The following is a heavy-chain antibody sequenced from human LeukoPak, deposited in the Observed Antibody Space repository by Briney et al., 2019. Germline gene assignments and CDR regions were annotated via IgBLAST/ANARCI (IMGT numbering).Heavy chain of an antibody. CDR2: ISWNSGSI. CDR1: GFTFDDYA. CDR3: AKDRADYSPEGMDV. V-gene: IGHV3-9*01. Sequence: GRSLGLSCAASGFTFDDYAMHWVRQAPGKGLEWVSGISWNSGSIGYADSVKGRFTISRDNAKNSLYLQMNSLRAEDTALYYCAKDRADYSPEGMDVWGQGTTVTVSS. J-gene: IGHJ6*02. D-gene: IGHD4-11*01.